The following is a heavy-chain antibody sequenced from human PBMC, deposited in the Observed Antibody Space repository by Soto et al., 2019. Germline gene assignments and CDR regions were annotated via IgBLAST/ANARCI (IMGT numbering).Heavy chain of an antibody. CDR3: ARVSIAADGPFIDH. J-gene: IGHJ4*02. CDR1: GGSISSGNYY. D-gene: IGHD6-25*01. V-gene: IGHV4-30-4*01. CDR2: IFHTGST. Sequence: LSLTCTVSGGSISSGNYYWSWIRQPPGKGLEWIGYIFHTGSTYFNPSLRSRVSISIDTSKSHFSLKLTSVTAADTAMFYCARVSIAADGPFIDHWGQGALVTVSS.